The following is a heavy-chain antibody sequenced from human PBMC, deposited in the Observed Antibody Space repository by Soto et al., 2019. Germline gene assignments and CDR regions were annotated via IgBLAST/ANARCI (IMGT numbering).Heavy chain of an antibody. V-gene: IGHV3-48*01. CDR3: ARDGIVVVPAATRSRYFDY. CDR1: GFTFSSYS. Sequence: GGSLRLSCAASGFTFSSYSMNWVRQAPGKGLEWVSYISSSSSTIYYADSVKGRFTISRDNAKNSLYLQMNSLRAEDTAVYYCARDGIVVVPAATRSRYFDYWGQGTLVTVSS. D-gene: IGHD2-2*01. CDR2: ISSSSSTI. J-gene: IGHJ4*02.